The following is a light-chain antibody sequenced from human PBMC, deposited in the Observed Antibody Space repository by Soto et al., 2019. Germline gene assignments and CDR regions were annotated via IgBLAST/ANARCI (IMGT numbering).Light chain of an antibody. CDR1: QSISSW. CDR3: QQYSTYSRS. J-gene: IGKJ1*01. V-gene: IGKV1-5*03. Sequence: DIQMTQSPSTLSASVGDRVTITCWASQSISSWLAWYQQRPGKAPRLLIYKASSLESGVPLRFSGSRSGTEFTLTISSLQPDDFATYYCQQYSTYSRSFGQGTKVEL. CDR2: KAS.